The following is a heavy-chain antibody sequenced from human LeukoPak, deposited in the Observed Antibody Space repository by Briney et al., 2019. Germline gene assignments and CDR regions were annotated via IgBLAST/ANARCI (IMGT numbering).Heavy chain of an antibody. J-gene: IGHJ4*02. Sequence: GGSLRLSCAASGFTVDDTYMSWVRQAPGKGLEWVSVVYSGGRTFYADSVKGRFTISRDNSKNTVYLQMNRLRADDTAVYYCARQAAAGLDYWGQGTLVTVSS. CDR1: GFTVDDTY. CDR2: VYSGGRT. CDR3: ARQAAAGLDY. D-gene: IGHD6-13*01. V-gene: IGHV3-66*02.